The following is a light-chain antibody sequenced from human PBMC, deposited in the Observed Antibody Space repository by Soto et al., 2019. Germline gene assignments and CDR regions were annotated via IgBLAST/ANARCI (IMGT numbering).Light chain of an antibody. CDR2: EVS. Sequence: QSVPTQPASVSGSPGQSITISCTGSSSDVGGYDYVSWYQQHPGKAPKLMIYEVSNRPSGVSNRFSGSKSGNTASLTISGLQAEDEADYYCCSYTGSLTLLFGGGTKVTVL. CDR1: SSDVGGYDY. J-gene: IGLJ2*01. V-gene: IGLV2-14*01. CDR3: CSYTGSLTLL.